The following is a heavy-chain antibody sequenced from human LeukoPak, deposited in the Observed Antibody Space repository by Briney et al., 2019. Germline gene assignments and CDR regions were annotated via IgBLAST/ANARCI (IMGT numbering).Heavy chain of an antibody. D-gene: IGHD3-22*01. V-gene: IGHV3-11*04. CDR1: GFPFTRFY. CDR2: ICLSGSPL. CDR3: ARKDFSSGSFSY. J-gene: IGHJ4*02. Sequence: PGGSLRLSCAVSGFPFTRFYMSWIRQAPGKGLEWISYICLSGSPLDYADSVRGPFTISRDNARNSLYLEMNSLTAEDTAVYYCARKDFSSGSFSYWGQGTLVTVSS.